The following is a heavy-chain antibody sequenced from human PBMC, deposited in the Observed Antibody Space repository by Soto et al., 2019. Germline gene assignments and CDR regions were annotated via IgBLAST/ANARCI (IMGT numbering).Heavy chain of an antibody. CDR1: GFTFSNYA. V-gene: IGHV3-30*03. Sequence: QVQLVESGGGAVQPGMSLTLSCAASGFTFSNYAMHWVRQAPGKGLEWVAAISFDGSSKYYVDSVKGRFTVSRDNSKNTLFLQMTSLRAEDTALYYCTVGYNSPDASDFWGQGTMVAVSS. CDR2: ISFDGSSK. CDR3: TVGYNSPDASDF. J-gene: IGHJ3*01. D-gene: IGHD1-1*01.